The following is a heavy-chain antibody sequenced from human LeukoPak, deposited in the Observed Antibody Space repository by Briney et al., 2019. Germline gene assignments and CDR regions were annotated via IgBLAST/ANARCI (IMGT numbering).Heavy chain of an antibody. CDR2: ISHSGST. D-gene: IGHD3-22*01. J-gene: IGHJ3*02. Sequence: SETLSLTWAVYGGSFSGYYWSWIRQPPGKGLEWIGEISHSGSTNYNPSLKSRVTISVDTSKNQFSLKLSSVTAADTAVYYCAGLLYYYDSSGYYYSAFDIWGQGTMVTVSS. V-gene: IGHV4-34*01. CDR1: GGSFSGYY. CDR3: AGLLYYYDSSGYYYSAFDI.